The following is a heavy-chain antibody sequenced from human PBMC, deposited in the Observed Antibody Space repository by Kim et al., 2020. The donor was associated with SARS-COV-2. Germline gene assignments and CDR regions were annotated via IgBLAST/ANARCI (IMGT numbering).Heavy chain of an antibody. J-gene: IGHJ4*02. CDR2: ISWNSGSI. V-gene: IGHV3-9*01. CDR1: GFTFDDYA. Sequence: GGSLRLSCAASGFTFDDYAMHWVRQAPGKGLEWVSGISWNSGSIGSADSVKGRFTISRDNAKNSLYLQMNSLRAEDTALYYCAKDKGDYWGQGTLVNVSS. CDR3: AKDKGDY.